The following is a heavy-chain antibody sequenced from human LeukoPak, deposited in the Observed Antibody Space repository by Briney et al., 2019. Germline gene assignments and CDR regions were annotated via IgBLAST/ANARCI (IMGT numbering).Heavy chain of an antibody. CDR2: INRSGDNT. D-gene: IGHD3-10*01. V-gene: IGHV3-23*01. CDR3: ARVKYGSETYGAFDY. J-gene: IGHJ4*02. Sequence: GGSLRLSCAASGFTFSSHGMSWVRQAPGKGLEWVSIINRSGDNTYYADSVKGRFTISRDNSKSTLYLQMNSLRSEDTAVYYYARVKYGSETYGAFDYWGQGTLVTVSS. CDR1: GFTFSSHG.